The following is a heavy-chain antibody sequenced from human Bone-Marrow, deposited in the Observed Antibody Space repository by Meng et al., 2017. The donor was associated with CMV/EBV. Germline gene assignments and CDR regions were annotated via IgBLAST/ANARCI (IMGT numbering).Heavy chain of an antibody. V-gene: IGHV3-48*04. CDR1: GFTFSSYS. J-gene: IGHJ6*02. CDR3: ARASTYYSYGMDV. Sequence: GESLKISCAASGFTFSSYSMNWVRQAPGKGLEWVSYISSSGSTIYYADSVKGRFTISRDNAKNLLYLQMNSLRAEDKAVYYCARASTYYSYGMDVVGQGTTVTVSS. CDR2: ISSSGSTI.